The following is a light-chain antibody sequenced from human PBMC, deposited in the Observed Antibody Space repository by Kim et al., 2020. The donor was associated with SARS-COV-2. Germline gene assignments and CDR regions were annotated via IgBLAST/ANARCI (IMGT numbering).Light chain of an antibody. CDR1: QGLSSY. CDR3: QQRSNWPPYS. V-gene: IGKV3-11*01. J-gene: IGKJ2*03. Sequence: GERATLSCRGSQGLSSYLAWDQQKPGQAPRLLIHDASNRATGIPARFSGSGSGTDFTLTISSLEPEDCAVYYCQQRSNWPPYSLGKGTKLEIK. CDR2: DAS.